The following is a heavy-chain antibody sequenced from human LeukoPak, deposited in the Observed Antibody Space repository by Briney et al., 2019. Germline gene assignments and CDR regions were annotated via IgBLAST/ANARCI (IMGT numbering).Heavy chain of an antibody. CDR2: IRYDGSNQ. D-gene: IGHD4-23*01. J-gene: IGHJ6*03. CDR3: AEDGYSAGYYYYYMDV. V-gene: IGHV3-30*02. Sequence: GGSLRPSCAASGFTFSSYGMHWVRQAPGKGLEWVAFIRYDGSNQYYADSVKGRFTISRDNSKNTLYLQMNSLRAEDTAVYYCAEDGYSAGYYYYYMDVWGKGTTVTVSS. CDR1: GFTFSSYG.